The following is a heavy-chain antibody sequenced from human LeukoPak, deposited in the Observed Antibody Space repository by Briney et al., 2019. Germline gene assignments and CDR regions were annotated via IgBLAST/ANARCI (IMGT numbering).Heavy chain of an antibody. CDR3: ARGKDIVVVPAAMGGDYFDY. D-gene: IGHD2-2*01. CDR2: IGSDNKP. J-gene: IGHJ4*02. Sequence: GGSLRLSCEASGFTFSAYAMTWVRQAPGKGLECVSSIGSDNKPHYSESVKGRFAISRDNSKNTLYLQMNSLRAEDTAVYYCARGKDIVVVPAAMGGDYFDYWGQGTLVTVSS. CDR1: GFTFSAYA. V-gene: IGHV3-23*05.